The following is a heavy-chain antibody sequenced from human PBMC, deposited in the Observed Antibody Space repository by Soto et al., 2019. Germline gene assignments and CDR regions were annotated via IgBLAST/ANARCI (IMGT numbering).Heavy chain of an antibody. CDR1: GFTFSSYG. J-gene: IGHJ5*02. D-gene: IGHD6-13*01. CDR3: ARGKSIGRIAAAGTGSWFDP. CDR2: IWYDGSNK. V-gene: IGHV3-33*01. Sequence: GGSLRLSCAASGFTFSSYGMHWVRQAPGKGLEWAAVIWYDGSNKYYADSVKGRFTISRDNSKNTLYLQMNSLRAEDTAVYYCARGKSIGRIAAAGTGSWFDPWGQGTLVTVSS.